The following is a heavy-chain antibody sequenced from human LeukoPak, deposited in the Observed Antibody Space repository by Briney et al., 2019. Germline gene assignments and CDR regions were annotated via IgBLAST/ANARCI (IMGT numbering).Heavy chain of an antibody. J-gene: IGHJ4*02. D-gene: IGHD2-2*01. CDR1: GYTFTSYH. CDR2: INPSGGTT. Sequence: GASVKVSCKASGYTFTSYHMHWVRQAPGQGLEWMGIINPSGGTTNYAQKFRGRVTMTRDTSTSTVYMELSSLRSEDTAVYYCARVRYCSSTICPDFDYWGQGTLVTVSS. V-gene: IGHV1-46*01. CDR3: ARVRYCSSTICPDFDY.